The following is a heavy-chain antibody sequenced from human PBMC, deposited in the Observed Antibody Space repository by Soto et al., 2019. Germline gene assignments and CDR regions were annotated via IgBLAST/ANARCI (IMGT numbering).Heavy chain of an antibody. Sequence: QVQLVESGGGVVQPGRSLRLSCAASGFTFSSYGMHWVRQAPGKGLEWVAGIWYDGSNKYYADSVKGRFTISRDNSKNTLYLQMNSLRAEDRAVYYFARGSRGNYVDYWGQGTLVTVSS. CDR2: IWYDGSNK. CDR3: ARGSRGNYVDY. J-gene: IGHJ4*02. V-gene: IGHV3-33*01. CDR1: GFTFSSYG.